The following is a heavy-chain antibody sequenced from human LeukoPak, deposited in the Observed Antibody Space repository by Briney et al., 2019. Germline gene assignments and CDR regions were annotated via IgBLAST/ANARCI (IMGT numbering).Heavy chain of an antibody. CDR3: ARAPGGSHYYTDV. Sequence: SETLSLTCAVSGYSVSSPYYWGWIRQPPGKGLEWIGTIHSGSTFYNPSLKSRVTISVDTSKNQFSLNLSSVTAADTAVYYCARAPGGSHYYTDVWGKGTTVTASS. CDR2: IHSGST. D-gene: IGHD3-10*01. CDR1: GYSVSSPYY. J-gene: IGHJ6*03. V-gene: IGHV4-38-2*01.